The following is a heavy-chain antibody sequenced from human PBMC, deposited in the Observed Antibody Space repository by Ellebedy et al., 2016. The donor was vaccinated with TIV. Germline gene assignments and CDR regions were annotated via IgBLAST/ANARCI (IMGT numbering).Heavy chain of an antibody. Sequence: SLKISCAGSGFTFDDYAMHWVRQAPGKGLEWVSGIDWNSGMIGYADSVKGRFTISRDNAKNSLFLEMSSLRVEDTAIYYCATEFYYRSMYWGQGTLVTVSS. V-gene: IGHV3-9*01. D-gene: IGHD3-10*01. CDR3: ATEFYYRSMY. CDR1: GFTFDDYA. CDR2: IDWNSGMI. J-gene: IGHJ4*02.